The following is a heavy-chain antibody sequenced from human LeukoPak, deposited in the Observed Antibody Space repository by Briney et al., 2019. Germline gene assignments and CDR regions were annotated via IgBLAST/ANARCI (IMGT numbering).Heavy chain of an antibody. CDR1: GYRFTSYW. Sequence: GESLKTSCKTSGYRFTSYWIGWVRQMSGGGLEWMGIIYPDDSETKYSPSFQGQVTISVDKSISTAFLQWSSLKASDTAMYYCARYYDSTGYVTDQWGQGTLVTVSS. D-gene: IGHD3-22*01. CDR2: IYPDDSET. CDR3: ARYYDSTGYVTDQ. V-gene: IGHV5-51*01. J-gene: IGHJ4*02.